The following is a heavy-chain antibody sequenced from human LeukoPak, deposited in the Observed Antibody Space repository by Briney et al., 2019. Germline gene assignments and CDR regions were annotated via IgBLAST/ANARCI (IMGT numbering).Heavy chain of an antibody. V-gene: IGHV3-7*01. J-gene: IGHJ3*02. D-gene: IGHD3-22*01. CDR2: IKQDGSGK. CDR3: ARGITMIVVAYGAFEI. Sequence: PGGSLRLSCAASGFTFSSYWMSWVRQAPGKGLEWVANIKQDGSGKYYVDSVKGRFTISRDNAKNSLYLQMNSLRAEDTAVYYCARGITMIVVAYGAFEIWGQGTMVTVSS. CDR1: GFTFSSYW.